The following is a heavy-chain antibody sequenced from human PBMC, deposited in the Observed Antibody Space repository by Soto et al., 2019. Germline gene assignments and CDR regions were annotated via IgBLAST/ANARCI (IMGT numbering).Heavy chain of an antibody. Sequence: QVQLVQSGAEVKKPGASVKVSCKASGYTFTSYGISWVRQPPGQGLEGMGGIRAYNGNKNYAQKLQGRVTMTTDTSTSTAYMELRSLRSDDTAVYYCARLVLGYCSSTSCPSNYGMDVWGQGTTVTVSS. CDR1: GYTFTSYG. D-gene: IGHD2-2*01. CDR2: IRAYNGNK. CDR3: ARLVLGYCSSTSCPSNYGMDV. J-gene: IGHJ6*02. V-gene: IGHV1-18*01.